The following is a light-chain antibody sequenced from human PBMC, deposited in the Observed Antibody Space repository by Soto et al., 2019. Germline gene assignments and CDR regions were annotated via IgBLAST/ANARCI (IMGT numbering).Light chain of an antibody. CDR2: DTS. CDR3: LLSYSGARHVV. Sequence: QAVVTQEPSLTVSPGGTVTLTCGSTTGSVTGGHYPYWFHQKPGQAPRTLIYDTSNKHSWTPARFSGSLLGGKAALTLSGAQPEDEAEYYCLLSYSGARHVVFGGGTKLTVL. CDR1: TGSVTGGHY. J-gene: IGLJ2*01. V-gene: IGLV7-46*01.